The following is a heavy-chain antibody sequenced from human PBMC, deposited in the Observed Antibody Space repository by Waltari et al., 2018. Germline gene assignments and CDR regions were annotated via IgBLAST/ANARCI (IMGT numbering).Heavy chain of an antibody. CDR3: TTDHGGSYGD. CDR1: GFTFSNAW. D-gene: IGHD1-26*01. V-gene: IGHV3-15*01. CDR2: IKSKTGGGTT. Sequence: EVQLVESGGGLVKPGGSLRLSCAASGFTFSNAWMSWVRQAPGKGLEWVGRIKSKTGGGTTDYAAPVKGRFTISRDDSTNTLYLQMNSLRTEDTAVYYCTTDHGGSYGDWGQGTLVTVSS. J-gene: IGHJ4*02.